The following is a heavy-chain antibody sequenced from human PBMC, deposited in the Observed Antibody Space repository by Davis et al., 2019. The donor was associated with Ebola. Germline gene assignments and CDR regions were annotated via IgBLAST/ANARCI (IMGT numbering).Heavy chain of an antibody. V-gene: IGHV3-33*01. J-gene: IGHJ4*02. CDR1: GFTFSRYG. Sequence: GESLKISCAASGFTFSRYGMHWVRQAPGKGLEWVAVIWYDGSNKYYADSVKGRFTISRDNSKNTLYLQMSSLRAEDTAVYYCAREWAKTAAGDYWGQGTLVTVSS. D-gene: IGHD6-13*01. CDR2: IWYDGSNK. CDR3: AREWAKTAAGDY.